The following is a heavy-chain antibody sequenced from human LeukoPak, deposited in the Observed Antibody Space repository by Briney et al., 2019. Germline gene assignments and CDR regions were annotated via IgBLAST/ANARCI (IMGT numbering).Heavy chain of an antibody. D-gene: IGHD6-19*01. CDR1: DDSISREF. J-gene: IGHJ4*02. CDR2: IRYSGRT. Sequence: PSETLSLTCTPSDDSISREFWTWIRQPPGAALEGIGYIRYSGRTEYNPSLKSRVTISIQTSKNQFSLKLTSVTAADTAIYYCARLPDVSGWPFDYWGQGILVTVSS. V-gene: IGHV4-59*13. CDR3: ARLPDVSGWPFDY.